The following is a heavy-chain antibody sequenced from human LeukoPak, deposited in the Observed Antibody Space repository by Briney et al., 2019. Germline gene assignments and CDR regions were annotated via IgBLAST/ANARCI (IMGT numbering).Heavy chain of an antibody. Sequence: GASVKVSCKASGGTFSSYAISWVRQAPGQGLEWMGGIIPIFGTANYAQKFQGRVTITADESTSTAYMELSSLRSEDTAVYYCARNVVKTKEDIVVVPAGYYYYYMDVWGKGTTVTVSS. CDR2: IIPIFGTA. D-gene: IGHD2-2*01. J-gene: IGHJ6*03. CDR3: ARNVVKTKEDIVVVPAGYYYYYMDV. CDR1: GGTFSSYA. V-gene: IGHV1-69*13.